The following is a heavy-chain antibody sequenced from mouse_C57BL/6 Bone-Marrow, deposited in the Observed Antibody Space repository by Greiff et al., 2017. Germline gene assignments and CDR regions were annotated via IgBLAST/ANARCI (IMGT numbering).Heavy chain of an antibody. CDR3: ARKGLRLLSEDWFAY. J-gene: IGHJ3*01. D-gene: IGHD2-10*01. V-gene: IGHV1-9*01. CDR2: ILPGSGST. CDR1: GYTFTGYW. Sequence: VQLQQSGAELMKPGASVKLSCKATGYTFTGYWIEWVKQRPGHGLEWIGEILPGSGSTNYNEKFKGKATFTADTSSNPAYMKLSSLTTEDSAIYYCARKGLRLLSEDWFAYWGQGTLVTVSA.